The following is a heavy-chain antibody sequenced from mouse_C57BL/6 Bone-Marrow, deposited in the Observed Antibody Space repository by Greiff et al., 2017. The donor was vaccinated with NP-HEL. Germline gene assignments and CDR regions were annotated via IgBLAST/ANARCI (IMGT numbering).Heavy chain of an antibody. J-gene: IGHJ2*01. D-gene: IGHD1-1*01. Sequence: VQVVESGAELARPGASVKLSCKASGYTFTSYGISWVKQRTGQGLEWIGELYPRSGNTYYNEKIKGKATLTAYKSSSTAYVALRSLTTEDSAVYFCSRPVLLRYPFDYWGQGTTLTGSS. V-gene: IGHV1-81*01. CDR1: GYTFTSYG. CDR2: LYPRSGNT. CDR3: SRPVLLRYPFDY.